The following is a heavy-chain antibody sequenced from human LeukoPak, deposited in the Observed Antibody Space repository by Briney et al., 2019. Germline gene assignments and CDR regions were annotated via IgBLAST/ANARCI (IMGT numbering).Heavy chain of an antibody. Sequence: GGSLRLSCAASGFTFSTYAMHWVRQAPAKGLEWVAFMSYDGTKEHYADSVKGRFTISRDNSMNTLYLQINSLGPEDTAVYYCAKDRYGSGNNYLDAWGQGALVTVSS. CDR2: MSYDGTKE. CDR1: GFTFSTYA. V-gene: IGHV3-30*04. D-gene: IGHD3-10*01. CDR3: AKDRYGSGNNYLDA. J-gene: IGHJ4*02.